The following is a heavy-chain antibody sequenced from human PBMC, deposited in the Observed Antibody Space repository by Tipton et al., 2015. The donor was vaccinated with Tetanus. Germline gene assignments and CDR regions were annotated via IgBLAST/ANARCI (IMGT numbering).Heavy chain of an antibody. D-gene: IGHD3-9*01. V-gene: IGHV4-59*08. Sequence: TLSLTCTVSGDSISDYYWTWVRQPPGKGLEWIGYVYLSGSTNYNPSLKSRVTMSVDTSKNQFSLELNSVTAADTAVYYCARRGGDFLTGYYDSWGQGTLVTVSS. CDR2: VYLSGST. CDR1: GDSISDYY. J-gene: IGHJ4*02. CDR3: ARRGGDFLTGYYDS.